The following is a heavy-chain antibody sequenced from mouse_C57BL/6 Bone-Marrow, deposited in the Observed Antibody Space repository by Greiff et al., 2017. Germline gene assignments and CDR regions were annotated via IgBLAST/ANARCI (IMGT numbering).Heavy chain of an antibody. V-gene: IGHV5-4*01. Sequence: EVNVVESGGGLVKPGGSLKLSCAASGFTFSSYAMSWVRQTPEKRLEWVATISDGGSYTYYPDNVKGRFTISRDNAKNNLYLQMSHLKSEDTAMYYCAREMDYWGQGTTLTVSS. CDR3: AREMDY. CDR2: ISDGGSYT. J-gene: IGHJ2*01. CDR1: GFTFSSYA.